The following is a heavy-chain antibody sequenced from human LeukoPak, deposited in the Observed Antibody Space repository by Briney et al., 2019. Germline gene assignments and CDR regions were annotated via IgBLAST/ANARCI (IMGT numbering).Heavy chain of an antibody. CDR2: IYSGGST. J-gene: IGHJ4*02. V-gene: IGHV3-53*01. CDR1: GFTVSSNY. D-gene: IGHD2-15*01. Sequence: GGSLRLSCAASGFTVSSNYMSWVRQAPEKGLEWVSVIYSGGSTYYADSVKGRFTISRDDSRNTLYLQMNSLTADDTAVYYCAKERSGGWPFDFWGQGTLVTVSS. CDR3: AKERSGGWPFDF.